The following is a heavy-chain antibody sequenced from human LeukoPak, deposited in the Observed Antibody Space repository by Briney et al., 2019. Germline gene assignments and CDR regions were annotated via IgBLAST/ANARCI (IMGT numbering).Heavy chain of an antibody. CDR3: ARDGATLYYYGSGSYYKDYYYYGMDV. D-gene: IGHD3-10*01. V-gene: IGHV4-38-2*02. Sequence: SETLSLTCAVSGYSISSGYYWGWIRQPPGKGLEWIGSIYHSGSTYYNPSLKSRVTISVGTSKNQFSLKLSSVTAADTAVYYCARDGATLYYYGSGSYYKDYYYYGMDVWGKGTTATVSS. J-gene: IGHJ6*04. CDR2: IYHSGST. CDR1: GYSISSGYY.